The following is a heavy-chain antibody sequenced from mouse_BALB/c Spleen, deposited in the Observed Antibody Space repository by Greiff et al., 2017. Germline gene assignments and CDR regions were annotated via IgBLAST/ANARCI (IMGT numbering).Heavy chain of an antibody. CDR1: GFTFNTYA. V-gene: IGHV10-3*03. D-gene: IGHD1-2*01. Sequence: EVKLVESGGGLVQPKGSLKLSCAASGFTFNTYAMHWVCQAPGKGLEWVARIRSKSNNYATYYADSVKDRFTISRDDSQSMLYLQMNNLKTEDTAMYYCVREHYYSWYFDVWGAGTTVTVSS. CDR3: VREHYYSWYFDV. J-gene: IGHJ1*01. CDR2: IRSKSNNYAT.